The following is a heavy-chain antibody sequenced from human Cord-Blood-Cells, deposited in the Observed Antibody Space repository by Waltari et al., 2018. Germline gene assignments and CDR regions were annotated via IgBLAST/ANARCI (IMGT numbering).Heavy chain of an antibody. D-gene: IGHD2-15*01. CDR2: INHSGST. Sequence: QLQLQQWGAGLLKPSETLSLTCAVYGGSFSGYYWSWFRQPPGKGLEWIGEINHSGSTNYTPSLKSRVTISVDTSKNQFSLKLSSVTAADTAGYYCAREVVVAATPGGAFDIWGQGTMVTVSS. J-gene: IGHJ3*02. CDR1: GGSFSGYY. V-gene: IGHV4-34*01. CDR3: AREVVVAATPGGAFDI.